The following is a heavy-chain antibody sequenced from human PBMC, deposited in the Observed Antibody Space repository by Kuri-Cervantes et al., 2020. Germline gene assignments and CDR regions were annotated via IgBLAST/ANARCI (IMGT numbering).Heavy chain of an antibody. J-gene: IGHJ5*02. Sequence: SETLSLTCTVSGGSMISGDYYWGWIRQPPGKGLEWIGSIYYSGSTYYNPSLKSRVTISVDTSKNQFSLKLSSVTAADTAVYYCARLLRGVINWFDPWGQGTLVTVSS. CDR3: ARLLRGVINWFDP. D-gene: IGHD3-10*01. CDR1: GGSMISGDYY. CDR2: IYYSGST. V-gene: IGHV4-39*01.